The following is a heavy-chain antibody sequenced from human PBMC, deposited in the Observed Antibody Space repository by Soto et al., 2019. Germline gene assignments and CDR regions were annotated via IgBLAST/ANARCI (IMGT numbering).Heavy chain of an antibody. CDR1: GGTFSSYG. CDR2: IIPMLDVA. V-gene: IGHV1-69*02. CDR3: ARGVVVVIAAGYYYHAMDA. Sequence: QFQLVQSGAEVKKPGSSVKVSCKASGGTFSSYGINWVRQAPGQGLEWMGRIIPMLDVANYAQNFQGRVKITADRSTCPAYMELHSLRSEDTAVYFCARGVVVVIAAGYYYHAMDAWGQGTTVTVSS. J-gene: IGHJ6*02. D-gene: IGHD2-15*01.